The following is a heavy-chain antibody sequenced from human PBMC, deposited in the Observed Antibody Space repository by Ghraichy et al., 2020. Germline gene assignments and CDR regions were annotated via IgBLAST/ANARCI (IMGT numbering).Heavy chain of an antibody. D-gene: IGHD3-22*01. V-gene: IGHV2-26*01. J-gene: IGHJ4*02. CDR1: GFSLSNARMG. CDR3: ARTSQDNYYDSSGYGTFDY. Sequence: SGPTLVKPTETLTLTCTVSGFSLSNARMGVSWIRQPPGKALEWLAHIFSNDEKSYSTSLKSRLTISKDTSKSQVVLTMTNMDPVETATYYCARTSQDNYYDSSGYGTFDYWGQGTLVTVSS. CDR2: IFSNDEK.